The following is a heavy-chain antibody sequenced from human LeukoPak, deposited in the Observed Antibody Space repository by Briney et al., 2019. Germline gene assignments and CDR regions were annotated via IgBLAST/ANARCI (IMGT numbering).Heavy chain of an antibody. CDR2: ITTSNNYI. Sequence: SGGSLRLSCAASGFTFSSYSMNWVRQAPGKGLEWVSAITTSNNYIYYADSVKGRFTISRDNAKSSLYLQMNSLRAEDTAVYYCARGAAGVFDYWGQGTLVTVSS. J-gene: IGHJ4*02. CDR3: ARGAAGVFDY. V-gene: IGHV3-21*01. CDR1: GFTFSSYS. D-gene: IGHD6-13*01.